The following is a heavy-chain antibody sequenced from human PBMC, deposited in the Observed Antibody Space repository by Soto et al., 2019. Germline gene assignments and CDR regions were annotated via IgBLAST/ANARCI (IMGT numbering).Heavy chain of an antibody. D-gene: IGHD3-3*01. Sequence: SETLSFTCTVSGGSISSYYWSWIRQPPGKGLEWIGYIYYSGSTNYNPSLKSRVTISVDTSKNQFSLKLSSVTAADTAVYYCARGNYDFWSGYYTYCWFAPWGQGTLVTVSS. J-gene: IGHJ5*02. CDR3: ARGNYDFWSGYYTYCWFAP. CDR1: GGSISSYY. CDR2: IYYSGST. V-gene: IGHV4-59*01.